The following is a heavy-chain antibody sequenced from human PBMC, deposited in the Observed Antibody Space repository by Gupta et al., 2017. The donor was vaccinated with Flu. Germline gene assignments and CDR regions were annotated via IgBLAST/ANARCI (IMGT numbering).Heavy chain of an antibody. J-gene: IGHJ6*03. CDR3: AKPITHNYYYYYMDV. CDR1: SYG. D-gene: IGHD1-20*01. CDR2: ISFDGRHI. V-gene: IGHV3-30*18. Sequence: SYGMHWVRQAPGKGLEWVAVISFDGRHIYYADPVKGRFTISRDNSKNTLDLHMNTLRAEDTAVYYCAKPITHNYYYYYMDVWGKGTTVTVSS.